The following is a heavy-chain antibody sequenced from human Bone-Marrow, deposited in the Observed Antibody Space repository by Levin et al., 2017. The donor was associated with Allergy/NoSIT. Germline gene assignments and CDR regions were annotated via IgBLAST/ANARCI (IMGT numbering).Heavy chain of an antibody. J-gene: IGHJ4*02. CDR2: IYKSGTT. V-gene: IGHV4-59*13. D-gene: IGHD5-18*01. Sequence: SETLSLTCTVSDAFFSSYYWNWIRQPPGEGLEWIGYIYKSGTTKYNPSLESRLTISVDTSKKKLSLNLSSVTAADTAVYYCARGHPGYNFGNEHFDNWGQGILVTVSS. CDR3: ARGHPGYNFGNEHFDN. CDR1: DAFFSSYY.